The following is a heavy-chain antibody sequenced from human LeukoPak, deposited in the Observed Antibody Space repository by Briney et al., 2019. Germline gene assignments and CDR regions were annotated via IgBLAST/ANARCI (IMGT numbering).Heavy chain of an antibody. Sequence: GGSLRLSCAASGFTFSSYWMHWVRQAPGKGLVWVSRVSPDGSSTNYADSVRGRFTISRDNAKNTLYLQMHSLTAEDTAVYYCARGCYGEYVCLDNWGQGALVTVSS. CDR2: VSPDGSST. CDR1: GFTFSSYW. CDR3: ARGCYGEYVCLDN. D-gene: IGHD4-17*01. V-gene: IGHV3-74*01. J-gene: IGHJ4*02.